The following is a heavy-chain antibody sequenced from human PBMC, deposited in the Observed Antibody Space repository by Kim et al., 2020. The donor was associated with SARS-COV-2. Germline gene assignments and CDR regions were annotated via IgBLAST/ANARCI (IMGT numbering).Heavy chain of an antibody. CDR2: ISGSGGST. D-gene: IGHD3-16*01. CDR3: AKDNEGGGWYYYYGMDV. CDR1: GFTFSSYA. J-gene: IGHJ6*02. Sequence: GGSLRLSCAASGFTFSSYAMSWVRQAPGKGLEWVSAISGSGGSTYYADSVKGRFTISRDNSKNTLYLQMNSLRAEDTAVYYCAKDNEGGGWYYYYGMDVWGQGTTVTVSS. V-gene: IGHV3-23*01.